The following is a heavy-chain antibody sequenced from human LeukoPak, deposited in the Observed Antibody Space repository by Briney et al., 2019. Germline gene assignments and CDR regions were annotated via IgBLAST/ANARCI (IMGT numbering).Heavy chain of an antibody. V-gene: IGHV4-61*02. CDR2: IYYNGST. Sequence: SQPVSLTCTVSGDSMSSCTYYWTWIRQPPGEGVECNGIIYYNGSTNYNPSLKSRLTISVDTSTNPFSLKLSSVTAADTAVYYCATTPRGYYDILTGSPVYYFDYWGQGTLVTVSS. D-gene: IGHD3-9*01. CDR1: GDSMSSCTYY. J-gene: IGHJ4*02. CDR3: ATTPRGYYDILTGSPVYYFDY.